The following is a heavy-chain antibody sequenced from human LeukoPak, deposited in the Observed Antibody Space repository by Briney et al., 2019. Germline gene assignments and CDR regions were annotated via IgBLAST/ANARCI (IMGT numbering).Heavy chain of an antibody. CDR1: GYTFTSYD. CDR2: MNPNSGNT. J-gene: IGHJ4*02. Sequence: GASVKVSCKASGYTFTSYDINWVRQATGQGLEWMGWMNPNSGNTGYAQKFQGRVTMTRNTSISTAYMELSSLRSEDTAVYYCARGPGYCSSTSCYFFNRNDYWGQGTLVTVSS. CDR3: ARGPGYCSSTSCYFFNRNDY. V-gene: IGHV1-8*01. D-gene: IGHD2-2*01.